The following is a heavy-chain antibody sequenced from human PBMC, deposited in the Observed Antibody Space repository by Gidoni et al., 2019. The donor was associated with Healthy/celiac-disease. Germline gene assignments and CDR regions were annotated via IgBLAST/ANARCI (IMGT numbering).Heavy chain of an antibody. CDR3: ARDYGASHYDSSGYYYFDY. Sequence: EVQLVESGGGLVKPGGFLSLSCAAPGFTCRSYSMNCVRRAPGKGLEWVSSISSSSSYIYYADSVKGRFTISRDNAKNSLYLQMNSLRAEDTAVYYCARDYGASHYDSSGYYYFDYWGQGTLVTVSS. CDR1: GFTCRSYS. V-gene: IGHV3-21*01. D-gene: IGHD3-22*01. CDR2: ISSSSSYI. J-gene: IGHJ4*02.